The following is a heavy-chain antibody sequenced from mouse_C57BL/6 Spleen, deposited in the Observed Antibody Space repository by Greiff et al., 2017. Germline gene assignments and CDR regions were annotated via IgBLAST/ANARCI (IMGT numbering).Heavy chain of an antibody. CDR2: IYPGDGDT. V-gene: IGHV1-82*01. CDR1: GYAFSSSW. D-gene: IGHD3-1*01. J-gene: IGHJ2*01. Sequence: VKVVASGPELVKPGASVKISCKASGYAFSSSWMNWVKQRPGKGLEWIGRIYPGDGDTNYNGKFKGKATLTADKSSSTAYMQLSSLTSEDSAVYFCARSGPYYFDYWGQGTTLTVSS. CDR3: ARSGPYYFDY.